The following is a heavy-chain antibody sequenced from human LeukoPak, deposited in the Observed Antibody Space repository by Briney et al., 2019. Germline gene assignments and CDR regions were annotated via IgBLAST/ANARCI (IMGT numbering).Heavy chain of an antibody. V-gene: IGHV4-34*01. CDR1: GGSFSGYY. CDR3: ARARPLVLSPFDP. D-gene: IGHD2-15*01. J-gene: IGHJ5*02. Sequence: PSETLSLTCAVYGGSFSGYYWSWIRQPPGKGLEWIGEINHSGSTNYNPSLKSRVTISVDTSKNQFSLKLSSVPAADTAVYYCARARPLVLSPFDPWGQGTLVTVSS. CDR2: INHSGST.